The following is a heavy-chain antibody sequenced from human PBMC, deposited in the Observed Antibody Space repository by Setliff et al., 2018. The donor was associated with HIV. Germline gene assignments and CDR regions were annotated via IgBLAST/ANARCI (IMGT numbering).Heavy chain of an antibody. CDR1: GGSIIRGGYY. Sequence: KTSETLSLTCTVSGGSIIRGGYYWSWIRQHPGKGLEWIGYIYYGGSTYYNPSLKSRITISVDTSKNQFSLKLSSVTAADTAVYYCARHYQHSWVGVDYYFMDVWGKGTTVTVSS. CDR3: ARHYQHSWVGVDYYFMDV. J-gene: IGHJ6*03. CDR2: IYYGGST. D-gene: IGHD1-26*01. V-gene: IGHV4-39*01.